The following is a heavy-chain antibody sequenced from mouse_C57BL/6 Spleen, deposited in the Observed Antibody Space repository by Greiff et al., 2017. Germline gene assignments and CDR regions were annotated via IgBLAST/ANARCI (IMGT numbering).Heavy chain of an antibody. CDR3: TRDPSSPWYFDV. V-gene: IGHV5-9-1*02. CDR1: GFTFSSYA. D-gene: IGHD1-1*01. J-gene: IGHJ1*03. Sequence: EVQLVESGEGLVKPGGSLKLSCAASGFTFSSYAMSWVRQTPEKRLEWVAYISSGGDYIYYADTVKGRFTISRDNARNTLYLQMSSLKSEDTAMYYCTRDPSSPWYFDVWGTGTTVTVSS. CDR2: ISSGGDYI.